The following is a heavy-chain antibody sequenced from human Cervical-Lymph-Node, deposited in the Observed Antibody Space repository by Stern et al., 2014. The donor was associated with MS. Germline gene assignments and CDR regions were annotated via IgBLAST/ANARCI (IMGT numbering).Heavy chain of an antibody. CDR1: GYTLTALS. Sequence: VQLVQSGAEVKKPGASVKVSCKVSGYTLTALSMHWVRQAPGKGLEWMGGFYPEDGEKFSAPKFQGRVTMTQDTYPDTAYMELSSLRSEDTAVYYCATDRDDFRSGYSAPTKGYGLDVWGQGTTVTVTS. CDR3: ATDRDDFRSGYSAPTKGYGLDV. J-gene: IGHJ6*02. D-gene: IGHD3-3*01. V-gene: IGHV1-24*01. CDR2: FYPEDGEK.